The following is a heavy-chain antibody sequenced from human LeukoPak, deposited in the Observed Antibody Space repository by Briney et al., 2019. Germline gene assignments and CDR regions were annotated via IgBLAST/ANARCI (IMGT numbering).Heavy chain of an antibody. D-gene: IGHD3-10*01. CDR3: ARGFRTMVRGVSGY. CDR1: GGSISSSSYY. V-gene: IGHV4-39*07. Sequence: KPSETLSLTCTVSGGSISSSSYYWGWIRQPPGKGLEWIGEINHSGSTNYNPSLKSRVTISVDTSKNQFSLKLSSVTAADTAVYYCARGFRTMVRGVSGYWGQGTLVTVSS. CDR2: INHSGST. J-gene: IGHJ4*02.